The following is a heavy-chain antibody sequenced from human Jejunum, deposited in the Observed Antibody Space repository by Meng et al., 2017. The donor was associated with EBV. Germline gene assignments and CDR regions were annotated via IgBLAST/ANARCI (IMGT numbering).Heavy chain of an antibody. Sequence: QGQLLGSGPGLVKPSGTLSLTCAVSGDSISSSNWWSWVRRPPGKGLERIGEIYHSGSTNYNPSLKSRVTISVDKSKNQFSLKLSSVTAADTAVYYCARYGSGYFPALWYWGQGTLVTVSS. CDR1: GDSISSSNW. CDR2: IYHSGST. J-gene: IGHJ4*02. CDR3: ARYGSGYFPALWY. D-gene: IGHD3-3*01. V-gene: IGHV4-4*02.